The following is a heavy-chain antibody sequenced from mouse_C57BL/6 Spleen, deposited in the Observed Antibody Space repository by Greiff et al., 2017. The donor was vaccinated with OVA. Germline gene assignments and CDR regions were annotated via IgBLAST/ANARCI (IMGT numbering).Heavy chain of an antibody. CDR3: ARYRLSPYWYFDV. J-gene: IGHJ1*03. CDR2: INPNYGTT. D-gene: IGHD1-1*02. CDR1: GYSFTDYD. V-gene: IGHV1-39*01. Sequence: VHVKQSGPELVKPGASVKISCKASGYSFTDYDMNWVKHSNGKSLEWIGVINPNYGTTSYNQKFKGKATLTVDQSSSTAYMQLNSLTSEDSAVYYCARYRLSPYWYFDVWGTGTTVTVSS.